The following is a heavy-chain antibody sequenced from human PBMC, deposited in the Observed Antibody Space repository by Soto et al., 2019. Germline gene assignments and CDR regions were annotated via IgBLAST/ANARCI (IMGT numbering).Heavy chain of an antibody. Sequence: PGGSLRLSCAASGFTFSSYSMNWVRQAPGKGLEWVSSISSSSSSTYYADSVKGRLTISRDNAKNSLFLQMSSLRADDTALYYCARGDGSGDGQWGQGTLVTVSS. J-gene: IGHJ4*02. CDR3: ARGDGSGDGQ. CDR2: ISSSSSST. V-gene: IGHV3-21*01. CDR1: GFTFSSYS. D-gene: IGHD3-10*01.